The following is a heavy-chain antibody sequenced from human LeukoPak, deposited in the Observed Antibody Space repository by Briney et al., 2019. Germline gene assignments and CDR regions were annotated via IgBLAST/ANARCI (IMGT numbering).Heavy chain of an antibody. V-gene: IGHV3-33*06. CDR1: GFTFSSYG. Sequence: GGSLRLSCAASGFTFSSYGMHWVRQAPGKGLEWVAGICYDGSNKYYEASVKGRFTISRDNSKNTLYLQIKSARAEDAAVYYCAKDGLYGGYTSFDYWGQGTLVTVSS. CDR2: ICYDGSNK. CDR3: AKDGLYGGYTSFDY. J-gene: IGHJ4*02. D-gene: IGHD5-12*01.